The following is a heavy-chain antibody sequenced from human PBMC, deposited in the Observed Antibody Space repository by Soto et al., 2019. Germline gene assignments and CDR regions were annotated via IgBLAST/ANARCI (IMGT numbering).Heavy chain of an antibody. V-gene: IGHV1-69*01. CDR3: ARSRYCSSTSCYARSTHYFDY. CDR1: GGTFSSYA. D-gene: IGHD2-2*01. CDR2: IIPIFGTA. J-gene: IGHJ4*02. Sequence: QVQLVQSGAEVKKPGSSVKVSCKASGGTFSSYAISWVRLAPGQGLEWMGGIIPIFGTANYAQKFQGRVTITADESTSTAYMELSSLRSEDTAVYYCARSRYCSSTSCYARSTHYFDYWGQGTLVTVSS.